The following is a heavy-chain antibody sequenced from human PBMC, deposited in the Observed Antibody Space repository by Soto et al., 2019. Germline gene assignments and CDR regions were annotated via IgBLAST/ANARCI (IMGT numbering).Heavy chain of an antibody. V-gene: IGHV4-59*01. CDR1: GGSISSYY. Sequence: SETLSLTCTVSGGSISSYYWSWIRQPPGKGLEWIGYIYYSGSTNYNPTLKSRVTISVDTSKNQFSLKLSSVTAADTAVYYCARAYRQPSGSYYFEYWGQGSLVIVTS. D-gene: IGHD5-12*01. J-gene: IGHJ4*02. CDR3: ARAYRQPSGSYYFEY. CDR2: IYYSGST.